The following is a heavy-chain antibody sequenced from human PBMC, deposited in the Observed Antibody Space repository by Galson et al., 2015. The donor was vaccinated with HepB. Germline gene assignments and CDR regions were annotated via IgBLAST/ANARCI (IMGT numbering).Heavy chain of an antibody. V-gene: IGHV3-21*01. J-gene: IGHJ4*01. D-gene: IGHD1-14*01. CDR1: GFTFSAYS. CDR3: TVETDLEKSTSDS. Sequence: SLRLSCAASGFTFSAYSMDWVRQAPGKGLEWVSSISSRGDHIFYADSLKGRFTISRDNATNSLYLQMVSLRAEDTAVYYCTVETDLEKSTSDSWGRGTLVTVSS. CDR2: ISSRGDHI.